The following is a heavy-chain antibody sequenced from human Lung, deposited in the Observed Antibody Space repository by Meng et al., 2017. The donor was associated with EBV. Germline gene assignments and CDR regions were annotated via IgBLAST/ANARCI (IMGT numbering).Heavy chain of an antibody. Sequence: QVRLVESGGGLVKPGGXLRLSCAASGFTFSDYYIRWIRQAPGKGLEWVSYISHTGNTIYYADSVKGRFTISRDNAKNSVYLHMNRLRAEDTAVYYCARPRHDYGDSLYWGQGTLVTVSS. CDR2: ISHTGNTI. J-gene: IGHJ4*02. V-gene: IGHV3-11*01. CDR1: GFTFSDYY. CDR3: ARPRHDYGDSLY. D-gene: IGHD4-17*01.